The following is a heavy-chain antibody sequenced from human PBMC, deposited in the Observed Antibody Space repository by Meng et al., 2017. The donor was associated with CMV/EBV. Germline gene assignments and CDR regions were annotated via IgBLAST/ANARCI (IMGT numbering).Heavy chain of an antibody. J-gene: IGHJ4*02. Sequence: VQIQQSGGGWFKPSETLALPCAVYGGSFSGYYWSWIRQPPGKGLEWIGEINHSGSTNYNPSLKSRVTISVDTSKNQFSLKLSSVTAADTAVYYCAGGIAAAGTRYFDYWGQGTLVTVSS. CDR3: AGGIAAAGTRYFDY. D-gene: IGHD6-13*01. CDR1: GGSFSGYY. V-gene: IGHV4-34*01. CDR2: INHSGST.